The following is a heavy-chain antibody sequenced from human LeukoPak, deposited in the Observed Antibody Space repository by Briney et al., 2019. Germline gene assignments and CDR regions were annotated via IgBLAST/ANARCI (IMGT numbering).Heavy chain of an antibody. Sequence: ASVKVSCMASGYTFTSYGISWVRQAPGQGLEWMGWISAYNGNTNYAQKPQGRVTMTTDTSTSTAYMELRSLRSDDTAVYYCARGGHRRYYYTSGSAFDPWGQGTLVTVSS. CDR3: ARGGHRRYYYTSGSAFDP. CDR1: GYTFTSYG. J-gene: IGHJ5*02. V-gene: IGHV1-18*01. CDR2: ISAYNGNT. D-gene: IGHD3-10*01.